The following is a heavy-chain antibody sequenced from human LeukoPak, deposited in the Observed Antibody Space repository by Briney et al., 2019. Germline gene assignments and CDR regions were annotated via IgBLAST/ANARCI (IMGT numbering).Heavy chain of an antibody. Sequence: GGSLRLSCAASGFTFSNAWMSWVRQAPGKGLEWVGRIKSKTDGVKKDYAAPVKGRFTISRDDSKNTLYLQMNSLKTEDTAVYYCTTVGDGNTIGDYFDYWGQGTLVTVSS. CDR2: IKSKTDGVKK. CDR3: TTVGDGNTIGDYFDY. D-gene: IGHD3-10*01. CDR1: GFTFSNAW. J-gene: IGHJ4*02. V-gene: IGHV3-15*01.